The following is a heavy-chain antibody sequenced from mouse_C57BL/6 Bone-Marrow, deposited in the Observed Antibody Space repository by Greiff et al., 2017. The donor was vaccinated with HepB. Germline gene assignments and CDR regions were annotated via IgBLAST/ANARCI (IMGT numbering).Heavy chain of an antibody. V-gene: IGHV3-6*01. CDR3: ARRENGNSGAY. D-gene: IGHD2-1*01. J-gene: IGHJ3*01. CDR1: GYSITSGYY. CDR2: ISYDGSN. Sequence: ESGPGLVKPSQSLSLTCSVTGYSITSGYYWNWIRQFPGNKLEWMGYISYDGSNNYNPSLKNRISITRDTSKNQFFLKLNSVTTEDTATYYCARRENGNSGAYWGQGTLVTVSA.